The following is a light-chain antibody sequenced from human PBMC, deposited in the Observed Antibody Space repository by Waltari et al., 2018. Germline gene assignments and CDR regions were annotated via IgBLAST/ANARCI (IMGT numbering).Light chain of an antibody. CDR3: SSYSGTNNPVV. J-gene: IGLJ2*01. CDR1: SSDIGGSNY. V-gene: IGLV2-8*01. CDR2: EVF. Sequence: QSALTQPPSASGSPGQSVTISCTGTSSDIGGSNYVSWYQQHPGKAPILMIYEVFKRPAGVPDRFSASQSGKTASLTVSGRQAEDEADCYCSSYSGTNNPVVFGGGTRLTVL.